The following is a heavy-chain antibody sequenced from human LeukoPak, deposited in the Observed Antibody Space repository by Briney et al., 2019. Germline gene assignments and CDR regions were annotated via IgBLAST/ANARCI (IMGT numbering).Heavy chain of an antibody. Sequence: ASVKVSCKASGYTFTNHQMHWVRQAPGHGLEWMGWINPNSGGTNYAQEFQGRVTMTTDMSITTAYMELTRLRSDDTAVYYCARVPATSGDIDYDFWSGHYFFDHWGQGTLVTVSS. CDR3: ARVPATSGDIDYDFWSGHYFFDH. CDR2: INPNSGGT. V-gene: IGHV1-2*02. J-gene: IGHJ4*02. CDR1: GYTFTNHQ. D-gene: IGHD3-3*01.